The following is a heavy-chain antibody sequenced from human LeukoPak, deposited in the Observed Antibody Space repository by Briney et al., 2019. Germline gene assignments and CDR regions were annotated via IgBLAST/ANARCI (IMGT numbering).Heavy chain of an antibody. CDR3: AREFSGTSIAARVFDS. Sequence: SETLSLTCTVSGGSITSYYWTYIRQPAGKGLDWIGRIHTSGSTNYNPSLKSRVTMSVDTSKNQLSLNLSSVTAADTAMYYCAREFSGTSIAARVFDSWGQGTLVTVSS. D-gene: IGHD6-6*01. CDR1: GGSITSYY. V-gene: IGHV4-4*07. CDR2: IHTSGST. J-gene: IGHJ4*02.